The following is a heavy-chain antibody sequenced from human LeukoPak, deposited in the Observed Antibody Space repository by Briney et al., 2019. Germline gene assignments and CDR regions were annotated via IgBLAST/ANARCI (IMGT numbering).Heavy chain of an antibody. J-gene: IGHJ4*02. Sequence: GASVKVSCKASGYTFTSYGVSWVRQARGQGLEWMGWISAQHGQTEYAPNSQDRVTMTTDTYTNTAYMELRSLRSDDTAVYYCAGSLGYCTSNVCYLKYWGQGTLVTVSS. D-gene: IGHD2-8*01. CDR3: AGSLGYCTSNVCYLKY. V-gene: IGHV1-18*01. CDR1: GYTFTSYG. CDR2: ISAQHGQT.